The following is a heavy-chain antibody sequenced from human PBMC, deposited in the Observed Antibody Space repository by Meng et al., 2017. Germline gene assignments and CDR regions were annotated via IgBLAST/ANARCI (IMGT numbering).Heavy chain of an antibody. J-gene: IGHJ4*02. CDR1: GYTFTSYG. CDR2: ISAYNGNT. Sequence: QVQLVQFGAEVKKPGASVKVSCKASGYTFTSYGISWVRQAPGQGLEWMGWISAYNGNTNYAQKLQGRVTMTTDTSTSTAYMELRSLRPDDTAVYYCARDNEGDFDWLLSFDYWGQGTLVTVSS. CDR3: ARDNEGDFDWLLSFDY. D-gene: IGHD3-9*01. V-gene: IGHV1-18*01.